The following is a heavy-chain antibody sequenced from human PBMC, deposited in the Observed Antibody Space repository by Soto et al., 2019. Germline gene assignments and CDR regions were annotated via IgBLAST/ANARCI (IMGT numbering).Heavy chain of an antibody. D-gene: IGHD1-7*01. Sequence: QVQLVQSGAEVKKPGASVKVSCKASGYTFTSYYMHWVRQAPGQGLEWMGIINPSGGSTSYAQKYQGRVTMTRDTSTSTVYMELTSVRSEDTAVYYCASRYQGTTEDGMDVWGQGTTVTVSS. CDR3: ASRYQGTTEDGMDV. V-gene: IGHV1-46*01. CDR1: GYTFTSYY. J-gene: IGHJ6*02. CDR2: INPSGGST.